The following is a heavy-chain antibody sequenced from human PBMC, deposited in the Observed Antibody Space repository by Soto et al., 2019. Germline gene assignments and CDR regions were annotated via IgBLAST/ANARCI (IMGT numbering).Heavy chain of an antibody. CDR1: GFTFSGLG. CDR3: ARDGVGHTTFFGYFDY. Sequence: QVQLVESGGGVVQPGRSLRLSCAASGFTFSGLGMHWVRQAPGKGLEWVAVIRYDGSNIYYADAVKGRFTISRDNSKETLYLQMNSMRADEKAVYYCARDGVGHTTFFGYFDYWGQGTLVTVSS. J-gene: IGHJ4*02. D-gene: IGHD1-26*01. CDR2: IRYDGSNI. V-gene: IGHV3-33*01.